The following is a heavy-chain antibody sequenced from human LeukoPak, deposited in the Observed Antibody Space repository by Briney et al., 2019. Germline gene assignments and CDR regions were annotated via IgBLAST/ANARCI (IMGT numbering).Heavy chain of an antibody. V-gene: IGHV3-30*03. Sequence: GRSLRLSCAASGFTFSSYGMHWVRQAPGKGLEWVAVISYDGSNKYYADSVKGRFTISRDNSKNTLYLQMNSLRAEDTAVYYCARVTGSSSPDDYWGQGTLVTVSS. CDR3: ARVTGSSSPDDY. CDR1: GFTFSSYG. D-gene: IGHD6-6*01. CDR2: ISYDGSNK. J-gene: IGHJ4*02.